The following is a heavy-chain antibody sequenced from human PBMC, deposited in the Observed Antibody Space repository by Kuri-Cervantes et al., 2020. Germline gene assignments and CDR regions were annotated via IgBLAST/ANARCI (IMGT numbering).Heavy chain of an antibody. CDR1: GFTFRNYG. Sequence: GESLKISCAASGFTFRNYGMHWVRQTPGKGLEWVAVISYDGSNKYYADSVKGRFTTSRDNSKNTLYLQMNSLRAEDTAVYYCARAGGWSSTFDYWGQGTLVTVSS. J-gene: IGHJ4*02. CDR2: ISYDGSNK. CDR3: ARAGGWSSTFDY. V-gene: IGHV3-30*03. D-gene: IGHD6-19*01.